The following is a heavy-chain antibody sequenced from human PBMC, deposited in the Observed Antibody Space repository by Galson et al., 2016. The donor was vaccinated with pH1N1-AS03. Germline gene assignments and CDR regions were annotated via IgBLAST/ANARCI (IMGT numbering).Heavy chain of an antibody. J-gene: IGHJ4*02. CDR2: ISHSGIT. V-gene: IGHV4-34*01. CDR3: ARGHPFLGSSWYEDS. D-gene: IGHD6-13*01. Sequence: SETLSLTCTVSGGSLTDYQWSWIRQSPGKGLEWIGEISHSGITDYNPSLKRRVSISVDTSKDQFSLNLSSMTAADAAVYYCARGHPFLGSSWYEDSWGQGTLVIVSS. CDR1: GGSLTDYQ.